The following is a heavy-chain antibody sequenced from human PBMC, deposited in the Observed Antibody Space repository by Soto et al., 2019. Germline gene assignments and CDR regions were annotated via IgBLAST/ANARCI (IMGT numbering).Heavy chain of an antibody. J-gene: IGHJ4*02. CDR3: ARDRKSPYYYDSSGHPGDY. CDR1: GFTFSSYG. Sequence: GGSLRLSCAASGFTFSSYGMHWVRQAPGKGLEWVAVIWYDGSNKYYADSVKGRFTISRDNSKNTLYLQMNSLRAEDTAVYYCARDRKSPYYYDSSGHPGDYWGQGTLVTVSS. V-gene: IGHV3-33*01. CDR2: IWYDGSNK. D-gene: IGHD3-22*01.